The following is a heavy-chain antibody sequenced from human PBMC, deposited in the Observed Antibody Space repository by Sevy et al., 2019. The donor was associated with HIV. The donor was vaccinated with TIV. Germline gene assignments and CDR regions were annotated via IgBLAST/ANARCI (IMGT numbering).Heavy chain of an antibody. D-gene: IGHD4-4*01. J-gene: IGHJ6*02. Sequence: GGSLRLSCAASGFTFSDYYMSWVRQAPGKGLEWVSHISSLGSIIYYADSVKGRFTISRDKVKNSLYLQMNSLRAEDTAVYYCAGDDYSNTRAMDVWGQGITVTVSS. V-gene: IGHV3-11*01. CDR3: AGDDYSNTRAMDV. CDR2: ISSLGSII. CDR1: GFTFSDYY.